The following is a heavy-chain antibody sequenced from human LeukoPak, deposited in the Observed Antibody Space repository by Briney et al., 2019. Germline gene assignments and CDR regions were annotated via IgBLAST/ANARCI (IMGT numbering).Heavy chain of an antibody. J-gene: IGHJ4*02. D-gene: IGHD2-2*01. CDR3: AAPDIVVVPAAGPGGSDY. CDR2: VSSDGSTT. CDR1: GFTFSNSW. Sequence: GGSLRLSCAASGFTFSNSWMHWVRQAPGKGLVWVSRVSSDGSTTTYADSVKGRFTISRDNSKNTLYLQMNSLRAEDTAVYYCAAPDIVVVPAAGPGGSDYWGQGTLVTVSS. V-gene: IGHV3-74*01.